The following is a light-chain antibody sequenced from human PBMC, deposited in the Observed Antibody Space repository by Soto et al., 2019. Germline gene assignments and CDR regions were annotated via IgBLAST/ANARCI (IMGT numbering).Light chain of an antibody. J-gene: IGKJ4*01. CDR1: QSISSY. CDR2: AAS. CDR3: QQSYSTPLT. Sequence: DIQMTQSPSSLSASVGDRVTITCRASQSISSYLNWYQQKPGKAPKLLIYAASSLQSGVPSRFSCSGSGTDFTLTISSLQPEDFATYYFQQSYSTPLTFGGGTKVEIK. V-gene: IGKV1-39*01.